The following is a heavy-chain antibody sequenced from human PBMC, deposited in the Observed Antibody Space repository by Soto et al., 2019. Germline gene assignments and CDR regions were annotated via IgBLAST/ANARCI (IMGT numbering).Heavy chain of an antibody. J-gene: IGHJ6*02. Sequence: SVKVSCKASGGTFSSYAISWVRQAPGQGLEWMGGIIPIFGTANYAQKFQGRVTITADESTSTAYMELSSLRSEDTAVYYCARDRAVTGTTYYYGMDVWGQGTTVTVSS. V-gene: IGHV1-69*13. CDR3: ARDRAVTGTTYYYGMDV. CDR1: GGTFSSYA. D-gene: IGHD1-7*01. CDR2: IIPIFGTA.